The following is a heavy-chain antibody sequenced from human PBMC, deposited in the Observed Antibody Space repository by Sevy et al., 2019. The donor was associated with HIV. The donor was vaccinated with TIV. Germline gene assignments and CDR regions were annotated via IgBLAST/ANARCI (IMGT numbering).Heavy chain of an antibody. CDR3: VRDGAPYRNIRYCSGNNCFYNWFDP. D-gene: IGHD2-15*01. J-gene: IGHJ5*02. Sequence: GGSLRLSCAASGFTFNDYALHWVRQAPGKGLEWVAIISSDGDNTYYADTVKGRFTISRDNSKNTVYLQMNRLRAEDPAFYYCVRDGAPYRNIRYCSGNNCFYNWFDPWGQGTLVTVSS. V-gene: IGHV3-30-3*01. CDR2: ISSDGDNT. CDR1: GFTFNDYA.